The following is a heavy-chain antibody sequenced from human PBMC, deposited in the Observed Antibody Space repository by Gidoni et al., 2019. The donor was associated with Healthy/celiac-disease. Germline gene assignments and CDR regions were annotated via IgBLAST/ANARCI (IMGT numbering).Heavy chain of an antibody. CDR1: GSTFTSYA. V-gene: IGHV1-46*01. Sequence: QVQLVQSGAEVKKPGASVKVSCKASGSTFTSYAIPLVRQAPGQGLEWMGIINPSGGSTSYAQKFQGRVTMTRDTSTSTVYMELSSLRSEDTAVYYCARDPPITMVRGTSHYYYGMDVWGQGTTVTVSS. D-gene: IGHD3-10*01. CDR3: ARDPPITMVRGTSHYYYGMDV. CDR2: INPSGGST. J-gene: IGHJ6*02.